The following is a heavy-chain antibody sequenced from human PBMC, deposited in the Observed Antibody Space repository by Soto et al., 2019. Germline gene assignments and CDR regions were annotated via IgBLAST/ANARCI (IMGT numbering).Heavy chain of an antibody. J-gene: IGHJ4*02. CDR2: FNPNSGDT. CDR3: AREASAVISLDY. V-gene: IGHV1-2*02. CDR1: GYVFSAYS. Sequence: GXSAKVSWKASGYVFSAYSMHWVRQAPGQGLEWVGWFNPNSGDTIYAQKFQGRVTLTGDTSISTAYMELYSLTSDDTAVYYCAREASAVISLDYWGQGTLVTVSS. D-gene: IGHD6-19*01.